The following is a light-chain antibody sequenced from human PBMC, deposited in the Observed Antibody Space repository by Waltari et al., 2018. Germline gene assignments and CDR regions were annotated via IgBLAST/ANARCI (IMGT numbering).Light chain of an antibody. CDR1: GSNLAAGQT. V-gene: IGLV1-40*01. CDR3: QSYDTSLSVV. J-gene: IGLJ3*02. CDR2: GST. Sequence: QSVLTQPPSVSGAPGQRVTISCTCSGSNLAAGQTITWYQQLPRAAPKLLIYGSTSRPLGVPARFFGSTSGTSASLAIIGLQAEDEAEYYCQSYDTSLSVVFGGGTKLTVL.